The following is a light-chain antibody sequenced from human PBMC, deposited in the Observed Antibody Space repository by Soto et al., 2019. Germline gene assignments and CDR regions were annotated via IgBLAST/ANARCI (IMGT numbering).Light chain of an antibody. CDR3: SSYADTNNLV. V-gene: IGLV2-8*01. Sequence: SVLTQPPSASGSPGQSVTISCTGTSSDVGGYNYVSWYQQHPGKAPKLMIYEVNNRPSGVPDRFSGSKSGNTASLTVSGLQTEDEADCYCSSYADTNNLVFGGGTKVTVL. CDR1: SSDVGGYNY. CDR2: EVN. J-gene: IGLJ2*01.